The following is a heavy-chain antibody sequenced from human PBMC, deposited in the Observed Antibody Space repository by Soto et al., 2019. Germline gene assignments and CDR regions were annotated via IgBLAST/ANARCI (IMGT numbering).Heavy chain of an antibody. J-gene: IGHJ5*02. CDR3: ARLYHFWSGLNWLDP. CDR2: IYYSGST. CDR1: GGSISSGDYY. Sequence: SETLSLTCTVSGGSISSGDYYWSWIRQPPGKGLEWIGYIYYSGSTYYNPSLKSRVTISVDTSKNQFSLKLSSVTAADTAVYYCARLYHFWSGLNWLDPWGQGTLVTVSS. D-gene: IGHD3-3*01. V-gene: IGHV4-30-4*01.